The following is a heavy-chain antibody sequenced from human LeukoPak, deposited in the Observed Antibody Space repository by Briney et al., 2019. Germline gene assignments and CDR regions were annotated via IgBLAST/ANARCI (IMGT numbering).Heavy chain of an antibody. CDR2: IRYDGSNK. J-gene: IGHJ4*02. CDR3: AKGRTDGYYFDY. CDR1: GSTFSSYG. V-gene: IGHV3-30*02. Sequence: PGGSLRLSCAASGSTFSSYGMHWVRQAPGKGLEWVAFIRYDGSNKYYADSVKGRFTISRDNSKNTLYLQMNSLRAEDTAVYYCAKGRTDGYYFDYWGQGTLVTVSS.